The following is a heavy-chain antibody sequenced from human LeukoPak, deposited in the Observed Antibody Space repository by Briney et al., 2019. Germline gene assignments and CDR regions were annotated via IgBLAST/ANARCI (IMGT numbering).Heavy chain of an antibody. CDR3: AREPPRVPYDSSGPRDY. J-gene: IGHJ4*02. CDR2: INPNSGGT. Sequence: ASVKVSCKASGYTFTSYYMHWVRQAPGQGLEWMGIINPNSGGTNYAQKFQGRVTMTRDTSISTAYMELSRLRSDDTAVYYCAREPPRVPYDSSGPRDYWGQGTLVTVSS. D-gene: IGHD3-22*01. V-gene: IGHV1-2*02. CDR1: GYTFTSYY.